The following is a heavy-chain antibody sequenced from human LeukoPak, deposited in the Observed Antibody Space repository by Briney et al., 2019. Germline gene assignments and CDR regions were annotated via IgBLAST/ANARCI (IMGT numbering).Heavy chain of an antibody. CDR2: INHSGST. Sequence: SETLSLTCAVYGGSFSGYYWSWIRQPPGKGLEWIGEINHSGSTNYNPSLKSRVTISVDTSKNQFSLELSSVTAADTAVYYCARSLIDIVVDYWGQGTLVTVSS. CDR1: GGSFSGYY. V-gene: IGHV4-34*01. CDR3: ARSLIDIVVDY. D-gene: IGHD2-21*01. J-gene: IGHJ4*02.